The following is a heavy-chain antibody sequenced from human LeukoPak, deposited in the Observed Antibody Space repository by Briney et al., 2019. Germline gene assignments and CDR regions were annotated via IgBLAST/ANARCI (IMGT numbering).Heavy chain of an antibody. CDR3: ARDLRPGYSSFDRNAFDI. D-gene: IGHD6-19*01. CDR1: GGSISSYY. Sequence: SETLSLTCTVSGGSISSYYWSWIRQPAGKGLEWIGRIYTSGSTNYNPSLKSRVTMSVDTSKNQFSPKLSSVTAADTAVYYCARDLRPGYSSFDRNAFDIWGQGTMVTVSS. J-gene: IGHJ3*02. V-gene: IGHV4-4*07. CDR2: IYTSGST.